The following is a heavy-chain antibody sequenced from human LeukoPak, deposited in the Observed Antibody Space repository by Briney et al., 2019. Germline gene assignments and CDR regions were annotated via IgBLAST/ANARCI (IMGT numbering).Heavy chain of an antibody. Sequence: SETLSLTCSVSGDSISYFYWSWIRQAAGKGLEWIGYIYYSGSTNYNPSLKSRVTISVDTSKNQFSLKLSSVTAADTAVYYCAREYLPDILTGPRFDPWGQGTLVTVSS. J-gene: IGHJ5*02. V-gene: IGHV4-59*01. CDR1: GDSISYFY. CDR3: AREYLPDILTGPRFDP. D-gene: IGHD3-9*01. CDR2: IYYSGST.